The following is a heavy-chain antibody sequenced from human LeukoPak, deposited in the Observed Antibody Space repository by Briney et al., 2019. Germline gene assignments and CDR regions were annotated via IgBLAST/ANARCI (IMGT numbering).Heavy chain of an antibody. Sequence: GASVKVSCKASGYTFTSYYMHWVRQAPGQGLEWMGIINPSGGSTSYAQKFQGRVTMTTDTSTSTAYMELRSLRSDDTAVYYCARHDYGDYGGLGYFDLWGRGTLVTVSS. CDR2: INPSGGST. V-gene: IGHV1-46*01. CDR3: ARHDYGDYGGLGYFDL. D-gene: IGHD4-17*01. J-gene: IGHJ2*01. CDR1: GYTFTSYY.